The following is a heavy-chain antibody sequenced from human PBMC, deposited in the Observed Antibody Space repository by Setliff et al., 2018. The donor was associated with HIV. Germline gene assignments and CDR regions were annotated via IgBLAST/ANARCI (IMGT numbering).Heavy chain of an antibody. CDR2: ISSSSSYI. J-gene: IGHJ6*03. Sequence: LRLSCAASGFTFSRYSMNWFRQAPGKGLEWVSSISSSSSYIYHADSVKGRFTISRDNAKNSLYLQMNSLRAEDTAVYYCARDQIYYDSRYYYYMDVWGKGTTVTVSS. CDR1: GFTFSRYS. D-gene: IGHD3-22*01. CDR3: ARDQIYYDSRYYYYMDV. V-gene: IGHV3-21*06.